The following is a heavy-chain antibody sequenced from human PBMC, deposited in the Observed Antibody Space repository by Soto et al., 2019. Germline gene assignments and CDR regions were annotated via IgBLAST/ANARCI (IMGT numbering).Heavy chain of an antibody. Sequence: GGSLRLSCEASGFTFSSYAMSWVRQAPGKGLEWVSTISGSGGSTYYADSVKGRFTISRDNSKNTLYLQMNSLRAEDTAVYYCAKPPYSNYYYYYGMDVWGQGTTVNVSS. D-gene: IGHD4-4*01. CDR1: GFTFSSYA. CDR3: AKPPYSNYYYYYGMDV. J-gene: IGHJ6*02. CDR2: ISGSGGST. V-gene: IGHV3-23*01.